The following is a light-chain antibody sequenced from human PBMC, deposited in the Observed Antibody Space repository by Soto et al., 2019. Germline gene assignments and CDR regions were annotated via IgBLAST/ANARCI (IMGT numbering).Light chain of an antibody. CDR3: QQYISYPPMYT. J-gene: IGKJ2*01. CDR1: QTICSV. V-gene: IGKV1-5*03. CDR2: KAS. Sequence: IQRTKSPSTLSASVEDRVTITCRASQTICSVLAWYQQKAGRAPKLLIYKASTLESGVPSRFSRSRSGTVFTLTLISMQPDDFATYYCQQYISYPPMYTFGRGTKLEI.